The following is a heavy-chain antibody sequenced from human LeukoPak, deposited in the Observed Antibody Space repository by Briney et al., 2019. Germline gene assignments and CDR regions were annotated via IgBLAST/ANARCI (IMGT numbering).Heavy chain of an antibody. CDR2: IYSGGRT. Sequence: PGGSLRLSCAASGFTVSSNYMTWVRQAPGKGLERVSVIYSGGRTHYPDSVKGRFTISRDNSKNTMYLQMITVRVEATAVYYCATPSDSGILGGGFDYWGQGTLVTVSS. V-gene: IGHV3-66*01. CDR3: ATPSDSGILGGGFDY. J-gene: IGHJ4*02. D-gene: IGHD5-12*01. CDR1: GFTVSSNY.